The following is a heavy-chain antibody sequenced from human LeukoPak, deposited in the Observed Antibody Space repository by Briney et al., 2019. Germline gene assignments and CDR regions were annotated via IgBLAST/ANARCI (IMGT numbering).Heavy chain of an antibody. CDR1: GFTFSSYA. D-gene: IGHD3-10*01. CDR2: ISGSGGST. J-gene: IGHJ5*02. V-gene: IGHV3-23*01. Sequence: GGSLRLSCAASGFTFSSYAMSWVRQAPGKGLEWVSAISGSGGSTYYADSVKGRFTISRDNSKNTLYLQMISLRAEDTAVYYCAKDPHYYGSGSYSGDWFDPWGQGTLVTVSS. CDR3: AKDPHYYGSGSYSGDWFDP.